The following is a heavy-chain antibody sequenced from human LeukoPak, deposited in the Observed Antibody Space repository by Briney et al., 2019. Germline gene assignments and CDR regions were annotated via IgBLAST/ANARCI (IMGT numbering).Heavy chain of an antibody. CDR3: ARDQGENYDSSGYYPY. Sequence: GGSLRLSCAASGFTFSSYSMNWVRQAPGKGLEWVSSISSSSSYIYYADSVMGRFTISRDNGKNSLYLQMNSLRAEDTAVYYCARDQGENYDSSGYYPYWGQGTLVTVSS. V-gene: IGHV3-21*01. CDR1: GFTFSSYS. D-gene: IGHD3-22*01. CDR2: ISSSSSYI. J-gene: IGHJ4*02.